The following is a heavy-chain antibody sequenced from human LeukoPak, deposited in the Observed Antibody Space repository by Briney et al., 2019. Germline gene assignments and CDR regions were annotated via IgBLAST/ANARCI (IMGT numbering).Heavy chain of an antibody. CDR2: IYWDDDK. CDR1: GFSLSTSGVG. CDR3: AHRRGFGELLAWFDP. Sequence: ESGPTLVKPTQTLTLTCTFSGFSLSTSGVGVGWIRQPPGKALEWLALIYWDDDKRYSPSLKSRLTITKDTSKNQVVLTMTNMDPVDTATYYCAHRRGFGELLAWFDPWGQGTLVTVSS. J-gene: IGHJ5*02. D-gene: IGHD3-10*01. V-gene: IGHV2-5*02.